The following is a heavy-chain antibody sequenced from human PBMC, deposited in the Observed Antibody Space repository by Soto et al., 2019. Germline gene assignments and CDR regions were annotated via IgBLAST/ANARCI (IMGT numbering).Heavy chain of an antibody. CDR2: IYYNGDT. V-gene: IGHV4-30-4*01. D-gene: IGHD3-10*01. CDR3: ARDRGSRYSSGSFDY. Sequence: SETLSLTCTVSSGSISSNDYFWNWIRQPPGKGPEWIGYIYYNGDTYYNPSLKTRVTISIDISKNQFSLKLSSVTAADAAVYFCARDRGSRYSSGSFDYWGQGALVTVSS. CDR1: SGSISSNDYF. J-gene: IGHJ4*02.